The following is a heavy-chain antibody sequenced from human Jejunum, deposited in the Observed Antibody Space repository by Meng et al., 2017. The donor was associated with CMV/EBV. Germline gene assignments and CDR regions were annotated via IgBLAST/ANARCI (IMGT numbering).Heavy chain of an antibody. V-gene: IGHV3-7*01. J-gene: IGHJ4*02. CDR3: ARVRGSKHFDY. D-gene: IGHD5-12*01. CDR1: GFTLSSYW. CDR2: ITQDGSEK. Sequence: AASGFTLSSYWMSWVRQAPGKGLEWVANITQDGSEKYYVDSVKGRFTISRDNAKNSLYLQMNSLRAEDTAVYYCARVRGSKHFDYWGQGTLVTVSS.